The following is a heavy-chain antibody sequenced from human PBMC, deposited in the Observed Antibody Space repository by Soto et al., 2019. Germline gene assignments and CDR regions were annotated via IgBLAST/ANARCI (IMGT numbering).Heavy chain of an antibody. Sequence: GGSLRLSCAASGFTFSSYAMSWVRQAPGKGLEWVSAISGSGGSTYYADSVKGRFTISRDNSKNTLYLQMNSLRAEDTAVYYCAKGGYCSGGSCSHYYGMDVWRQGTTVTVSS. V-gene: IGHV3-23*01. D-gene: IGHD2-15*01. CDR1: GFTFSSYA. J-gene: IGHJ6*02. CDR2: ISGSGGST. CDR3: AKGGYCSGGSCSHYYGMDV.